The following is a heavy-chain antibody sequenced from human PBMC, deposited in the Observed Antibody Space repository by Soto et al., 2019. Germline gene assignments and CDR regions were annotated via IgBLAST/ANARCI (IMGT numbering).Heavy chain of an antibody. CDR1: GFSLRTTGVG. Sequence: QITLKESGPTLVKPTQTLTLTCTYSGFSLRTTGVGVGWIRQPPGKALECLGIIYWNDDKRYSPSLKSRLTLTSDIAKSQVVLTMTNMDPVDTGTYYCAHTWGLPFDYWGQGTLVIVSS. CDR3: AHTWGLPFDY. J-gene: IGHJ4*02. D-gene: IGHD3-16*01. CDR2: IYWNDDK. V-gene: IGHV2-5*01.